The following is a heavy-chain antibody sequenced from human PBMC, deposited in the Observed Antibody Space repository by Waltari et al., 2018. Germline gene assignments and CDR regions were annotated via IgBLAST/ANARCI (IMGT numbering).Heavy chain of an antibody. Sequence: EVQLVESGGGLVKPGGSLRLSCAASGFTFSSYSMNWVRQAPGKGLEWVASISSSSSYLYYAYSVTGRFTISIDNAKNSLHLQMNSLRAEDTAVYYCAIDVSSIYRLFDAFDIWGQGTMVIVSS. CDR3: AIDVSSIYRLFDAFDI. CDR2: ISSSSSYL. V-gene: IGHV3-21*01. J-gene: IGHJ3*02. CDR1: GFTFSSYS. D-gene: IGHD6-13*01.